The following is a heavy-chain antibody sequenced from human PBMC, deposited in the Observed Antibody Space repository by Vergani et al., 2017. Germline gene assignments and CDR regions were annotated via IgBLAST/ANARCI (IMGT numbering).Heavy chain of an antibody. Sequence: EVQLLESGGGLVQPGGSLRLSCAASGFTFSSYAMSWVRQAPGKGLEWVSAISGSGGSTYYADSGKGRFTISRDNSKNTLYLQRNSLRAGDTAVYYCAKGPQGRVLGVFPFDTGGQGTRVTVS. CDR2: ISGSGGST. V-gene: IGHV3-23*01. J-gene: IGHJ4*02. CDR1: GFTFSSYA. D-gene: IGHD3-10*01. CDR3: AKGPQGRVLGVFPFDT.